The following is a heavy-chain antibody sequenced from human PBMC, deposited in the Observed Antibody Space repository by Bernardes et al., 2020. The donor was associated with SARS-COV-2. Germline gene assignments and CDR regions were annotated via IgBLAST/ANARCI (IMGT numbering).Heavy chain of an antibody. V-gene: IGHV3-30*18. CDR1: GFTFSDHD. CDR3: AKGDGFGESKY. CDR2: ISFDGNKS. D-gene: IGHD3-10*01. Sequence: GGSLRLSCVASGFTFSDHDMHWVRQAPGKGLEWLAVISFDGNKSYYTDSVKGRFTISRDDSKNTVYLQMSSLSAADTALYYCAKGDGFGESKYWGQGTLVTVSS. J-gene: IGHJ4*02.